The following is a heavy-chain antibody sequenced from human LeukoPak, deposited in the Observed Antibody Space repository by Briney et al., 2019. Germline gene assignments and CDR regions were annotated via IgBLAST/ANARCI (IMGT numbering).Heavy chain of an antibody. J-gene: IGHJ4*02. V-gene: IGHV3-9*01. CDR1: GFTFDDYA. Sequence: GRSLRLSCAASGFTFDDYAMHWVRQAPGTGLEWVSGISWNSGSIGYADSVKGRFTISRDNAKNSLYLQMNSLRAEDTALYYCAKDLRLTIAAAGPEFAYWGQETLVTVSS. D-gene: IGHD6-13*01. CDR3: AKDLRLTIAAAGPEFAY. CDR2: ISWNSGSI.